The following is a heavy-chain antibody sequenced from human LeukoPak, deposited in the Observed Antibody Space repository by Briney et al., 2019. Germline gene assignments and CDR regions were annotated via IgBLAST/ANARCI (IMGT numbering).Heavy chain of an antibody. J-gene: IGHJ4*02. CDR3: AKGISADGYNFERGADY. Sequence: QAGGSLRLSCAASGFTFNKYAMSWVRQAPGKGLEWVSAISTGGDDTYYADSVKGRFTISRDNSKNTIFLQMNSLRVEDTAVYYCAKGISADGYNFERGADYWGQGAQVIVSS. CDR1: GFTFNKYA. V-gene: IGHV3-23*01. CDR2: ISTGGDDT. D-gene: IGHD5-24*01.